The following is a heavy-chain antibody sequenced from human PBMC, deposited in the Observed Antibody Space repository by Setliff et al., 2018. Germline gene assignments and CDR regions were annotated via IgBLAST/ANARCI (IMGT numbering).Heavy chain of an antibody. CDR3: ARFPYYYGSGSYYTHDY. D-gene: IGHD3-10*01. Sequence: SETLSLTCTVSGGSVSSGDYYWSWIRQPPGKGLEWIGYIYYSGSTYYNPSLKSRVTISVDTSKNQFSLKLSSVTAADTAVYYCARFPYYYGSGSYYTHDYWGQGTLVTVSS. J-gene: IGHJ4*02. CDR1: GGSVSSGDYY. CDR2: IYYSGST. V-gene: IGHV4-30-4*08.